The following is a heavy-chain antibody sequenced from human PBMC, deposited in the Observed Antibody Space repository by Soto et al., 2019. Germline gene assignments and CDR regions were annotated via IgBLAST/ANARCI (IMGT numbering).Heavy chain of an antibody. J-gene: IGHJ6*03. CDR2: IFWDHDK. Sequence: QITLKESGPTLVKPTETLTLTCTFSGLSLSISGVGVGWIRQPPGKALEWLALIFWDHDKRYSPSLKTRLTITKDTSKNQVVLTMTNMDPVDTATYYCAHSRHYYYYMDVWGKGTTVTVSS. CDR3: AHSRHYYYYMDV. CDR1: GLSLSISGVG. V-gene: IGHV2-5*02.